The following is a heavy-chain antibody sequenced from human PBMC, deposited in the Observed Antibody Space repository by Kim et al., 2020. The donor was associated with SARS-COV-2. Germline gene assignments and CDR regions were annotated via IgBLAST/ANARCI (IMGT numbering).Heavy chain of an antibody. CDR2: INHSGST. CDR3: ARGDLSGWLDY. CDR1: GGSFSGYY. Sequence: SETLSLTCAVYGGSFSGYYWSWIRQPPGKGLEWIGEINHSGSTNYNPSLKSRVTISVDTSKNQFSLKLSSVTAADTAVYYCARGDLSGWLDYWGQGTLVTVSS. V-gene: IGHV4-34*01. D-gene: IGHD6-19*01. J-gene: IGHJ4*02.